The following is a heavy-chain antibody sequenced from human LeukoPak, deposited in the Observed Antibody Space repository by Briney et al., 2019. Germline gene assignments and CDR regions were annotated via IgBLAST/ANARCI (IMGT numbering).Heavy chain of an antibody. V-gene: IGHV3-15*01. Sequence: PGGSLRLSCAASGFTFSNAWMSWVRQAPGKGLEWVGLIKSRNHGGTIDYAEPVKGRFTISRDDPKNTLYLQMNGLKTEDTAVYYCTGFGEGYWGQGTPVTVSS. J-gene: IGHJ4*02. CDR3: TGFGEGY. CDR1: GFTFSNAW. CDR2: IKSRNHGGTI. D-gene: IGHD3-10*01.